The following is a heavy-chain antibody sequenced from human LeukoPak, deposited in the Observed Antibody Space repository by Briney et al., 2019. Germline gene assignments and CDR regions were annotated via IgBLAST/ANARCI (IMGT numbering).Heavy chain of an antibody. CDR1: GFTFSSYA. CDR3: AREVAVAEPYYFDY. V-gene: IGHV3-30*04. Sequence: SGGSLRLSCAASGFTFSSYAMHWVRQAPGKGLEWVAVISYDGSNKYYADSVKGRFTISRDNSKNTPYLQMNSLRAEDTAVYYCAREVAVAEPYYFDYWGQGTLVTVSS. J-gene: IGHJ4*02. CDR2: ISYDGSNK. D-gene: IGHD6-19*01.